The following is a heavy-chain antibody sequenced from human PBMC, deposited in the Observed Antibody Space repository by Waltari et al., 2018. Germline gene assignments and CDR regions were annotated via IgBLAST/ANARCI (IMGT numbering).Heavy chain of an antibody. CDR3: ARGIWQQLAHFDS. D-gene: IGHD6-13*01. CDR2: IYFTGST. Sequence: QLHLQLSGPGLVKPSETLSLTCAVSGTSVTTTNSFWGWIRQPPGKGLEWTGRIYFTGSTDYNPSLKSRVTISIDTATNQFSLNLRSVTAADTAVYYCARGIWQQLAHFDSWGQGTLVTVSS. J-gene: IGHJ4*02. V-gene: IGHV4-39*01. CDR1: GTSVTTTNSF.